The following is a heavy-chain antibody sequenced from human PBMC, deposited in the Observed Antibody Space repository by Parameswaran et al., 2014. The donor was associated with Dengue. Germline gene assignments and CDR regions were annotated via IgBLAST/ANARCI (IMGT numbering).Heavy chain of an antibody. J-gene: IGHJ6*02. CDR3: ARVRYYYYYGMDV. CDR2: IYYSGST. V-gene: IGHV4-39*07. Sequence: PGKGLEWIGSIYYSGSTYYNPSLKSRVTISVDTSKNQFSLKLSSVTAADTAVYYCARVRYYYYYGMDVWGQGTTVTVSS.